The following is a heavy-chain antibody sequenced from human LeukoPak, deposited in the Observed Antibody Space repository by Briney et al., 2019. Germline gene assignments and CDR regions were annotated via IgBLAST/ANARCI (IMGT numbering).Heavy chain of an antibody. CDR1: GYTFTAYY. V-gene: IGHV1-2*02. Sequence: ASLKVSCKASGYTFTAYYMHWVRQAPGQGLEWVGWINPNSGGTNYTQKFQGRVTMTRDTSISTVYMELSRLRSDDTAVYYCARAGASIAAAAYWGQGTLVTVSS. J-gene: IGHJ4*02. CDR3: ARAGASIAAAAY. D-gene: IGHD6-13*01. CDR2: INPNSGGT.